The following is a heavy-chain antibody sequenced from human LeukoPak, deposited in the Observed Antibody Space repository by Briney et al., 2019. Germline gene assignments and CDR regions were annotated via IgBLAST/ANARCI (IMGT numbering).Heavy chain of an antibody. Sequence: SETLSLTCAVYGGSFSGYYWSWIRQPPGKGLEWIGSIYYSGSTYYNPSLKSRVTISVDTSKNQFSLKLSSVTAADTAVYYCARETGYSSGWYPLGYWGQGTLVTVSS. V-gene: IGHV4-34*01. CDR2: IYYSGST. J-gene: IGHJ4*02. D-gene: IGHD6-19*01. CDR3: ARETGYSSGWYPLGY. CDR1: GGSFSGYY.